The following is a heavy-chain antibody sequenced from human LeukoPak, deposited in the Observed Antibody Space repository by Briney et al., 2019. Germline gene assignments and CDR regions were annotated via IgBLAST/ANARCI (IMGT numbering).Heavy chain of an antibody. CDR1: GFTFDDYA. D-gene: IGHD4-23*01. J-gene: IGHJ3*02. CDR2: ISWNSGSI. CDR3: AKDSVVTPGGDAFDI. Sequence: GGSLRLSCAASGFTFDDYAMHWVRQAPGKGLEWVSGISWNSGSIGYADSVKGRFTISRDNAKNSLYLQMNSLRAEDTALYYCAKDSVVTPGGDAFDIWGQGTMVTVSS. V-gene: IGHV3-9*01.